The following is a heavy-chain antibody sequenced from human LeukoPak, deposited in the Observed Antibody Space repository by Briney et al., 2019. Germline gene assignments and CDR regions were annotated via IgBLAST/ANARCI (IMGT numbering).Heavy chain of an antibody. Sequence: ASVKVSCKASGYTFTSCGISRVRQAPGQGLEWMGWISAYNGNTNYAQKLQGRVTMTTDTSTSTAYMELRSLRSDDTAVYYCARAIHYDYVWGSYRYTYFDYWGQGTLVTVSS. V-gene: IGHV1-18*01. CDR1: GYTFTSCG. D-gene: IGHD3-16*02. J-gene: IGHJ4*02. CDR3: ARAIHYDYVWGSYRYTYFDY. CDR2: ISAYNGNT.